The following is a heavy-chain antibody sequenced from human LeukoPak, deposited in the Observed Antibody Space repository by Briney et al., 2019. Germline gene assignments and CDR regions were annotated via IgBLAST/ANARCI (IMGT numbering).Heavy chain of an antibody. CDR1: GFPFSSYW. V-gene: IGHV3-7*04. CDR2: IKQDGSKK. J-gene: IGHJ4*02. CDR3: TRVGYIDEGIDY. D-gene: IGHD5-24*01. Sequence: GGSLRLSCVASGFPFSSYWMTWVREAPGKGLEWVANIKQDGSKKSYVDSVKGRFTISRDNAKNSLYLQMNSLRAEDTAIYYCTRVGYIDEGIDYWGQGTLVTVSS.